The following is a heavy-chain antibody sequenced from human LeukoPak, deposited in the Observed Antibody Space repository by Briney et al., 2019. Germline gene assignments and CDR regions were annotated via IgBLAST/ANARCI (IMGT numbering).Heavy chain of an antibody. V-gene: IGHV3-30*03. CDR2: ISDVGRNK. J-gene: IGHJ4*02. CDR1: GFTFSDYA. Sequence: GGSLRLSCTASGFTFSDYAMHWGRQAPGKGLGWVAVISDVGRNKYSAHSVKGRFTISRDNSKNTLSLQMNSPRDEDTAIYYCARGRVRSHRTAPEYWGQGTLVSVSS. D-gene: IGHD1-1*01. CDR3: ARGRVRSHRTAPEY.